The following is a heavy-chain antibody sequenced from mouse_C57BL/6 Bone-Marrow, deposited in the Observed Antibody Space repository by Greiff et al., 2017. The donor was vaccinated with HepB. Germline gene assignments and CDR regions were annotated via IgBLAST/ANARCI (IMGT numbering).Heavy chain of an antibody. D-gene: IGHD6-5*01. CDR2: IDPNSGST. CDR3: ARPPEPIWYFDV. V-gene: IGHV1-64*01. CDR1: GYTFTSYW. J-gene: IGHJ1*03. Sequence: QVQLQQPGAELVKPGASVKLSCKASGYTFTSYWMHWVKQRPGQGLEWIGMIDPNSGSTNYNEKFKSKATLTVDKSSSTAYMQLSSLTSEDSAVYYCARPPEPIWYFDVWGTGTPVTVSS.